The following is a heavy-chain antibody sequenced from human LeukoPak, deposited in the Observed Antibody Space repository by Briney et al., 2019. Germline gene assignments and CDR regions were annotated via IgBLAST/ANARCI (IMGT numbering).Heavy chain of an antibody. V-gene: IGHV3-74*01. CDR1: GFTYTDYW. D-gene: IGHD5-18*01. CDR3: AKDLSWNTADR. J-gene: IGHJ5*02. Sequence: AGGSLRLSCVGSGFTYTDYWMHWFRQAPGKGPVWVSRINPDGTIIDSADSVKGRFSISRDNAKNLLYLQMNGLRADDTAVYYCAKDLSWNTADRWGQGILVTVSS. CDR2: INPDGTII.